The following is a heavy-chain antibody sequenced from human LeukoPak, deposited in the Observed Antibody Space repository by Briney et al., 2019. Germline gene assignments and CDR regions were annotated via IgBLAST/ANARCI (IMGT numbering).Heavy chain of an antibody. CDR3: ARGGDSYGSYFDY. D-gene: IGHD5-18*01. CDR2: INPNSGGT. CDR1: GYTFTGYY. Sequence: ASVKVSCKASGYTFTGYYMHWVRQAPGQGLEWMGWINPNSGGTNYAQKFQGRVTMARDTSISTAYMELSRLRSDDTAVYYCARGGDSYGSYFDYWGQGTLVTVSS. J-gene: IGHJ4*02. V-gene: IGHV1-2*02.